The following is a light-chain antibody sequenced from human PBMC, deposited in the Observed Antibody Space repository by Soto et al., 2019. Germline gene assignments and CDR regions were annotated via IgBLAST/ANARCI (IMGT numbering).Light chain of an antibody. CDR1: SSDVGGYNY. V-gene: IGLV2-14*01. Sequence: QSALTQPASVSGSPGQSITISCTGTSSDVGGYNYVSWYQQHPCKAPKIMIYDVSNRPSGVSNRFSGSKSANTASLTISGLQAEDEADYYCSSYTGSSTYVVFGGGTKLTVL. J-gene: IGLJ2*01. CDR2: DVS. CDR3: SSYTGSSTYVV.